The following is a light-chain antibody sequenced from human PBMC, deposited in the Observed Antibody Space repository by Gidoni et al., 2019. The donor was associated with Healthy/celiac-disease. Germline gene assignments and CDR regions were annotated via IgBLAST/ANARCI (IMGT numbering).Light chain of an antibody. V-gene: IGKV3-15*01. CDR3: QQYNNWPR. Sequence: EIVMTQSPATLSVSPGERATLSCRASQSVSSNLAWYQQKPGQAPRLLIYGASTRATRIPARFSGSGSGTEFTLTISSLQSEDFAVYYWQQYNNWPRFXGXTKVEIK. CDR2: GAS. J-gene: IGKJ4*01. CDR1: QSVSSN.